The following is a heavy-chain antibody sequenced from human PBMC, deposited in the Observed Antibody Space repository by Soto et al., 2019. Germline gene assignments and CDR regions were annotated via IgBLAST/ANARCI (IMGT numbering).Heavy chain of an antibody. CDR1: GFTFSNAW. D-gene: IGHD2-21*02. V-gene: IGHV3-15*01. CDR3: TTELPFKVTSPRLPVGP. J-gene: IGHJ5*02. Sequence: EVQLVESGGGLVKPGGSLRLSCAASGFTFSNAWMSWVRQAPGKGLEWVGRIKSKTDGGTTDYAAPVKGRFTISRDDSKNTLYLQMISLKTEDTSVYYGTTELPFKVTSPRLPVGPWGKGTLVTVST. CDR2: IKSKTDGGTT.